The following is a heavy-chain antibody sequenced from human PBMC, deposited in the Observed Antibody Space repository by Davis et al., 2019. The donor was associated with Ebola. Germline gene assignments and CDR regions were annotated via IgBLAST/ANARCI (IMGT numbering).Heavy chain of an antibody. Sequence: PGGSLRLSCVASGFTFSKHAMSWVRLAPGKGLEWISGISGSGGITYHADSVKGRFTISRDNSKNTLYLQMNILRAEDTAVYYCARDSYPGDYYHYHYGLDVWGQGTTVTVSS. V-gene: IGHV3-23*01. J-gene: IGHJ6*02. D-gene: IGHD3-10*01. CDR3: ARDSYPGDYYHYHYGLDV. CDR1: GFTFSKHA. CDR2: ISGSGGIT.